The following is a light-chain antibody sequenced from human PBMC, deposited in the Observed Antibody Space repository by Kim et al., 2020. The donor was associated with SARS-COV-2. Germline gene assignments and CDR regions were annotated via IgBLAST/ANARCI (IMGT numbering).Light chain of an antibody. V-gene: IGKV3-11*01. Sequence: LSPGERATLCCRASQSVSSYLAWYQQKPGQAPRLLIYDASNRATGIPARFSGSGSGTDFTLTISSLEPEDFAVYYCQQRSNWPRGTFGQGTRWRLN. CDR3: QQRSNWPRGT. CDR1: QSVSSY. CDR2: DAS. J-gene: IGKJ5*01.